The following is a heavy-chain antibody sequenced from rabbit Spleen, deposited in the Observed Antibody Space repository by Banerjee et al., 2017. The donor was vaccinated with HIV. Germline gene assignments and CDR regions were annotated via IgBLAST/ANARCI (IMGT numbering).Heavy chain of an antibody. CDR2: IYAGSGGFT. CDR3: ARDTGSSFSSYGMDL. V-gene: IGHV1S40*01. Sequence: PGKGLEWIGCIYAGSGGFTYYASWAKGRFPCSKTSSTTVTLQMTSLTAADTATYFCARDTGSSFSSYGMDLWGQGTLVTVS. D-gene: IGHD8-1*01. J-gene: IGHJ6*01.